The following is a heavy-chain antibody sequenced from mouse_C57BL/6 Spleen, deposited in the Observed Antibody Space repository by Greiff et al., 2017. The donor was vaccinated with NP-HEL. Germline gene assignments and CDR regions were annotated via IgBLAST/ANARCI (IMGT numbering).Heavy chain of an antibody. CDR3: TRADGYYVGFAY. Sequence: VKLQESGAELVRPGASVTLSCKASGYTFTDYEMHWVKQTPVHGLEWIGAIDPETGGTAYNQKFKGKAILTADKSSSTAYMELRSLTSEDSAVYYCTRADGYYVGFAYWGQGTLVTVSA. CDR1: GYTFTDYE. CDR2: IDPETGGT. V-gene: IGHV1-15*01. J-gene: IGHJ3*01. D-gene: IGHD2-3*01.